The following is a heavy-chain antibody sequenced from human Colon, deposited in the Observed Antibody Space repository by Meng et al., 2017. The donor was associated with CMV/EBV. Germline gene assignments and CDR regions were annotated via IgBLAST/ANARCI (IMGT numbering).Heavy chain of an antibody. Sequence: GGSLRLSCTGSGFTFSDHYIDWVRQAPGKGLEWVGRTANKADGYITEYATSVKGRFTFSRDDPENSLYLQMNSLKSDDTAVYYCTRGHSGIDIYAFDIWGQGTMVTVSS. D-gene: IGHD1-26*01. V-gene: IGHV3-72*01. CDR2: TANKADGYIT. J-gene: IGHJ3*02. CDR1: GFTFSDHY. CDR3: TRGHSGIDIYAFDI.